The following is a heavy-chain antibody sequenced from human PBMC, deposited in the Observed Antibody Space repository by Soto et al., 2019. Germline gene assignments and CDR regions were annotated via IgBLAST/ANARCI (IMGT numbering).Heavy chain of an antibody. D-gene: IGHD3-22*01. CDR1: GFTFSSYG. J-gene: IGHJ4*02. Sequence: QVQLVESGGGVVQPGRSLRLSCAASGFTFSSYGMHWVRQAPGKGLEWVAVILNDGSNKYYADSVKGRFTISRDNSKNTLYLQQNSLRGEDTAVFYCAKEWVNDGSGWSFDYWGQGTLVTVSS. CDR3: AKEWVNDGSGWSFDY. CDR2: ILNDGSNK. V-gene: IGHV3-30*18.